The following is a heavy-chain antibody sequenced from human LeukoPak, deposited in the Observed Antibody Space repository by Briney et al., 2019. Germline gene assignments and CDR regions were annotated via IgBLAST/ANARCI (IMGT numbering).Heavy chain of an antibody. V-gene: IGHV4-59*08. CDR3: ARHPRRGYDAFDI. CDR2: IYYGGST. Sequence: PSETLSLTCTVSGGSISSYYWSWIRQPPGKGLEWIGYIYYGGSTNYNPSLKSRVTISVDTSKNQFSLKLSSVTAADTAVYYCARHPRRGYDAFDIWGQGTMVTVSS. J-gene: IGHJ3*02. D-gene: IGHD3-10*01. CDR1: GGSISSYY.